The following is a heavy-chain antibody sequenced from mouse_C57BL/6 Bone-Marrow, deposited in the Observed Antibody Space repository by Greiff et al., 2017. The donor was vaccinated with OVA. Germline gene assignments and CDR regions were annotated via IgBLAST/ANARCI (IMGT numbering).Heavy chain of an antibody. CDR2: IYPGDGDT. V-gene: IGHV1-82*01. Sequence: VQLQQSGPELVKPGASVKISCKASGYAFSSSWMNWVKQRPGKGLEWIGRIYPGDGDTNYNGKFKGKATLTADKSSSTAYMQLSSLTSEDSAVYFCAREDYDRYFDVWGTGTTVTVSS. J-gene: IGHJ1*03. CDR1: GYAFSSSW. CDR3: AREDYDRYFDV. D-gene: IGHD2-4*01.